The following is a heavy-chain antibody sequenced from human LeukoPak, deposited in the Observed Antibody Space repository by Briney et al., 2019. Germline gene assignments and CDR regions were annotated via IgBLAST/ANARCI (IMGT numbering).Heavy chain of an antibody. V-gene: IGHV3-64*01. Sequence: GGSLRLSCAASGFSFSSYPMHWVRQAPGKGLEYVSVIGSNGDGIYYANSVKGRFTISRDNSKNTLYLQMGSLRTEDMAVYYCARAGRWEGRPHAFDIWGQGTMVTVSS. J-gene: IGHJ3*02. D-gene: IGHD1-26*01. CDR3: ARAGRWEGRPHAFDI. CDR2: IGSNGDGI. CDR1: GFSFSSYP.